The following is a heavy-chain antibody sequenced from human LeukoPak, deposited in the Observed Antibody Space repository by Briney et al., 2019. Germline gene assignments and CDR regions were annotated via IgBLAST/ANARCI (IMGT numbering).Heavy chain of an antibody. J-gene: IGHJ4*02. CDR1: GGAISSYY. V-gene: IGHV4-59*01. Sequence: PSETQSLTCTVSGGAISSYYWSWIRQPPGKGLEWIANIYSSGGTNYSPSLRSRVTISVDTSKNQFSLKLTSVTAADTAVYYCARGVWSSGWSAYYFDYWGQGTLLTVSS. CDR2: IYSSGGT. CDR3: ARGVWSSGWSAYYFDY. D-gene: IGHD6-19*01.